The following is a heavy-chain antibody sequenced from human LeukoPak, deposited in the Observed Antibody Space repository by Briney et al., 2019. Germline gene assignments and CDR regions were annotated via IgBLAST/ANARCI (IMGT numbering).Heavy chain of an antibody. V-gene: IGHV4-59*01. CDR3: ARGGYGSGSYLEERRGNRLIPFDY. CDR1: GGSISSYY. D-gene: IGHD3-10*01. Sequence: SETLSLTCAVSGGSISSYYWSWIRQPPGKGLEWIGYIYYSGSTNYNPSLKSRVTISVDTSKNQFSLKLSSVTAADTAVYYCARGGYGSGSYLEERRGNRLIPFDYWGQGTLVTVSS. J-gene: IGHJ4*02. CDR2: IYYSGST.